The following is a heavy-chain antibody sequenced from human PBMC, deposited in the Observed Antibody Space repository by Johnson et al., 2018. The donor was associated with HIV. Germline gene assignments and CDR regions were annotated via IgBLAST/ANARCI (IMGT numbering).Heavy chain of an antibody. CDR2: INSDGSST. J-gene: IGHJ3*02. CDR3: ARDLRFDRLVQGRVIISGVFDM. D-gene: IGHD3-10*01. V-gene: IGHV3-74*01. CDR1: GFTVSSNY. Sequence: VQLVESGGGLVQPGGSLRLSCAASGFTVSSNYMSWVRQAPGKGLVWVSSINSDGSSTTYADSVKGRFTISRDNAKNTLYLQMNSLRTEDTAVYSCARDLRFDRLVQGRVIISGVFDMWGQGTVVHVSS.